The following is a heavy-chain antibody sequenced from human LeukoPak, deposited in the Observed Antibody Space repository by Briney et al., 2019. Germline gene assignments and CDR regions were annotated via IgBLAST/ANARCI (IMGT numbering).Heavy chain of an antibody. V-gene: IGHV4-34*01. J-gene: IGHJ4*02. Sequence: SETLSLTCAVYGGSFSGYYWSWIRQPPGKGLEWIGEINHSGSTNYNPSLKSRVTISVDTSKNQFSLKLNSVTAADTAVYYCARLAWRGIATRKYYFDYWGQGTLVTVSS. CDR1: GGSFSGYY. CDR2: INHSGST. D-gene: IGHD6-6*01. CDR3: ARLAWRGIATRKYYFDY.